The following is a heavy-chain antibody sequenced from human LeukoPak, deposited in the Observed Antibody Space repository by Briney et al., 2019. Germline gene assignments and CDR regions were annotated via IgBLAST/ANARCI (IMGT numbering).Heavy chain of an antibody. V-gene: IGHV4-61*01. J-gene: IGHJ4*02. CDR3: ARVRARYGDYQD. Sequence: KTSETLSLTCTVSGGSISSGYYWGWIRQPPGKGLEWIGYIYYSGSTNYNPSLKSRVTISVDTSKNQFSLKLSSVTAADTAVYYCARVRARYGDYQDWGQGTLVTVSS. CDR1: GGSISSGYY. D-gene: IGHD4-17*01. CDR2: IYYSGST.